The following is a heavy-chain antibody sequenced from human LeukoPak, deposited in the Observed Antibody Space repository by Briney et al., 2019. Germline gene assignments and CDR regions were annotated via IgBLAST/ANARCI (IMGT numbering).Heavy chain of an antibody. D-gene: IGHD5-24*01. CDR1: GFTFSSYG. CDR2: ISYDGSHQ. V-gene: IGHV3-30*18. Sequence: GRCLRLSCAASGFTFSSYGMHWVRQAPGKGLEWVAVISYDGSHQYYADSVKGRFTISRDKSENTLYLHMNSLRAEDTAVYYCAKREGFMGTVTHDAFDIWGQGTVVIVS. J-gene: IGHJ3*02. CDR3: AKREGFMGTVTHDAFDI.